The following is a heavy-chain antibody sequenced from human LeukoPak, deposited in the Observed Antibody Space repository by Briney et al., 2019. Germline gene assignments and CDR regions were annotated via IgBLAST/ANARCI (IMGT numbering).Heavy chain of an antibody. J-gene: IGHJ5*02. D-gene: IGHD6-13*01. Sequence: PSETLSLTCAVYGGSFSGYYWSWIRQPPGKGLEWIGEINHSGSTNYNPSLESRVTISVDTSKNQFSLKLSSVTAADTAVYYCARLSPYSSSWHNWFDPWGQGTLVTVSS. CDR2: INHSGST. CDR1: GGSFSGYY. V-gene: IGHV4-34*01. CDR3: ARLSPYSSSWHNWFDP.